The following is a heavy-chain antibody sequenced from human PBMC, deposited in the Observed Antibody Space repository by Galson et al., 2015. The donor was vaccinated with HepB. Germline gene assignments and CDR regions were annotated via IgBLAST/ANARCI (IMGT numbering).Heavy chain of an antibody. CDR2: ISYDGNNK. V-gene: IGHV3-30*04. CDR3: AKSPRTENTFFES. J-gene: IGHJ4*02. Sequence: SLRLSCAASGFTLGSYALHRVRQAPGKGLEWVTVISYDGNNKFYADSVKGRFTISRDNSKNTLYLQMNSLRDEDTAVFYCAKSPRTENTFFESWGQGTPVTVSS. D-gene: IGHD3-16*01. CDR1: GFTLGSYA.